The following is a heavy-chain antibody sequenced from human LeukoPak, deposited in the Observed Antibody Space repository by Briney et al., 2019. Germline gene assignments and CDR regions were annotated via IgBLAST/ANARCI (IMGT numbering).Heavy chain of an antibody. CDR2: IYTSGST. D-gene: IGHD2-2*03. CDR3: ARDGYCSSTSCYDYYYYMDV. CDR1: GGSISSYY. V-gene: IGHV4-4*07. Sequence: SETLSLTCTVSGGSISSYYWSWIRQPPGKGLEWIGRIYTSGSTNYNPSLKSRVTMSVDTSKNQFSLKLSSVTAADTAVYYCARDGYCSSTSCYDYYYYMDVWGKGTTVTVSS. J-gene: IGHJ6*03.